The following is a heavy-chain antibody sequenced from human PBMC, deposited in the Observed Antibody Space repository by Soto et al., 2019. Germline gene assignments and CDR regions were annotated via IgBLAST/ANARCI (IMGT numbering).Heavy chain of an antibody. D-gene: IGHD3-10*01. Sequence: SETLSVTCAVYCGSISSDYWSWIRQPPGKGLEWIGYIYYSGSTNYNPSLKSRVTISVDTSKNQFSLNLTSVTAADTATYYCARGSRHFRVVHWGQGFQVTVSS. V-gene: IGHV4-59*01. CDR3: ARGSRHFRVVH. CDR2: IYYSGST. J-gene: IGHJ4*02. CDR1: CGSISSDY.